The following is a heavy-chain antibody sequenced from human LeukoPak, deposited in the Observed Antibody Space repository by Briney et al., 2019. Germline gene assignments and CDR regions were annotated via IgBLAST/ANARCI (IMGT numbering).Heavy chain of an antibody. V-gene: IGHV1-3*01. CDR2: INAGNGNT. CDR1: GYTFTIYA. J-gene: IGHJ4*02. Sequence: GASVKVSCKASGYTFTIYAMHWVRQAPGQRLEWMGWINAGNGNTKYSQKFQGRVTITADESTSTAYMELSSLRSEDTAVYYCASGVLEMATTTFDYWGQGTLVTVSS. D-gene: IGHD5-24*01. CDR3: ASGVLEMATTTFDY.